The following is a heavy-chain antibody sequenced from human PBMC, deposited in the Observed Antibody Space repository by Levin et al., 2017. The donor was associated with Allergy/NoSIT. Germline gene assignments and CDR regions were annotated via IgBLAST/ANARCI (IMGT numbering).Heavy chain of an antibody. D-gene: IGHD3-9*01. Sequence: GGSLRLSCSASGFTFSGLAMHWVRQAPGKGLEYVSAITSNGGSTYYADSVEGRFTISRDNSRNKLYLHMSRLRTEDTAVYYCVKETTFYDILTGYYSGYFDYWGQGTLVTVSS. J-gene: IGHJ4*02. V-gene: IGHV3-64D*06. CDR1: GFTFSGLA. CDR2: ITSNGGST. CDR3: VKETTFYDILTGYYSGYFDY.